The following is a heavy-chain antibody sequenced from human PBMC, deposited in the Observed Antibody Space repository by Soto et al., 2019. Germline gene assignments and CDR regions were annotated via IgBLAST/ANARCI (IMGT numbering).Heavy chain of an antibody. Sequence: SETLSLTCAVYGGSFSGYYWTWIRQPPGTGLEWIGEINHSGSTNYNPSLKSRVTISVDRSKNQFSLKLSSVTAADTAVYYCARTGSTFCGGDCYSRWLDLRGQGTLVTGSS. D-gene: IGHD2-21*02. CDR1: GGSFSGYY. J-gene: IGHJ5*02. V-gene: IGHV4-34*01. CDR3: ARTGSTFCGGDCYSRWLDL. CDR2: INHSGST.